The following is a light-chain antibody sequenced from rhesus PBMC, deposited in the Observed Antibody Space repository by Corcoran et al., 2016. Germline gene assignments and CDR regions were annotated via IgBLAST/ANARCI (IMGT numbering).Light chain of an antibody. Sequence: QAALTQPRSVSGSPGQSVTISCSGTSNDVGGYSYIAWYQQRPDTAPRLVIYEVDKGPSGVSDRFSASKSDNLASLTISELRPEDEATYYRCSYAGGKISLFGGGTQLTV. CDR1: SNDVGGYSY. J-gene: IGLJ2*01. V-gene: IGLV2-32*02. CDR3: CSYAGGKISL. CDR2: EVD.